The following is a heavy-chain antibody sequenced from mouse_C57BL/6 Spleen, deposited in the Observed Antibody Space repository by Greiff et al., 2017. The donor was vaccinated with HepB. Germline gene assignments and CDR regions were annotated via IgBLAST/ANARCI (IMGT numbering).Heavy chain of an antibody. D-gene: IGHD2-5*01. CDR2: IYPGDGDT. CDR1: GYAFSSYW. Sequence: VQGVESGAELVKPGASVKISCKASGYAFSSYWMNWVKQRPGKGLEWIGQIYPGDGDTNYNGKFKGKATLTADKSSSTAYMQLSSLTSEDSAVYFCARGEGSNYPFAYWGQGTLVTVSA. V-gene: IGHV1-80*01. CDR3: ARGEGSNYPFAY. J-gene: IGHJ3*01.